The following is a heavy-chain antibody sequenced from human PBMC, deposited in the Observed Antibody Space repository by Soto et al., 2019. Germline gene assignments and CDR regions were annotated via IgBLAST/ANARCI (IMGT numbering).Heavy chain of an antibody. CDR1: GYTFTGYY. V-gene: IGHV1-2*04. CDR2: INPNSGGT. D-gene: IGHD3-10*01. CDR3: ARTILLWFGEPSHGMDV. Sequence: XSVKVCCKASGYTFTGYYMNWVRQAPGQGLEWMGWINPNSGGTNYAQKFQGWVTMTRDTSISTAYMELSRLRSDDTAVYYCARTILLWFGEPSHGMDVWGQGSTVTVSS. J-gene: IGHJ6*02.